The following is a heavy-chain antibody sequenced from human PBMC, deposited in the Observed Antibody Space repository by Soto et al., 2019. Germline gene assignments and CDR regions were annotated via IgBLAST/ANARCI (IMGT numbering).Heavy chain of an antibody. CDR2: IIPILGIA. CDR3: ASAGQGSTSDFDY. CDR1: GGTFSSYT. J-gene: IGHJ4*02. Sequence: ASVKVSCKASGGTFSSYTISWVRQAPGQGLEWMGRIIPILGIAKYAQKFQGRVTITRDKSTSTAYMELSSLRSEDTAVYYCASAGQGSTSDFDYWGQGTQVTVSS. D-gene: IGHD2-2*01. V-gene: IGHV1-69*02.